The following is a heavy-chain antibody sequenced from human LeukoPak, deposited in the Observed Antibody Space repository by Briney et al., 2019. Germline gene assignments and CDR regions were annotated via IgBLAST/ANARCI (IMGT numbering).Heavy chain of an antibody. J-gene: IGHJ4*02. D-gene: IGHD3-16*02. CDR1: GYTFTGYY. CDR2: INPNSGGT. V-gene: IGHV1-2*02. CDR3: ARGAFAGVIAFGY. Sequence: ASVKVCCKASGYTFTGYYMHWVRQAPGQGLEWMGWINPNSGGTNYAQKFQGRVTMTRDTCISRAYMELSRLRSDDTAVYYCARGAFAGVIAFGYWGQGTLVTVSS.